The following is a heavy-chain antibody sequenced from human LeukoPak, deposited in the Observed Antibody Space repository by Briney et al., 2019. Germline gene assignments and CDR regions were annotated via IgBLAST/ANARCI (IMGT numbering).Heavy chain of an antibody. Sequence: GGSLRLSCAASGFTFSDYSMSWVRQVPGKGLEWVSGIGRVGYTYLADPVKGRFTISRDNSKNTVYLQMNSLRVEDTAVYYCARDPGWGAADYWGQGTLVTVSS. V-gene: IGHV3-23*01. CDR3: ARDPGWGAADY. CDR1: GFTFSDYS. D-gene: IGHD7-27*01. J-gene: IGHJ4*02. CDR2: IGRVGYT.